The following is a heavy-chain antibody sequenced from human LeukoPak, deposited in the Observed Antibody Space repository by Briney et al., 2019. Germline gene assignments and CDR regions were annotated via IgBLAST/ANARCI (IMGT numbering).Heavy chain of an antibody. V-gene: IGHV4-38-2*02. CDR1: GYSISSGYY. CDR3: ARDSRHSSRGPYFDY. J-gene: IGHJ4*02. CDR2: IYYSGST. Sequence: SETLSLTCTVSGYSISSGYYWGWIRQPPGKGLEWIGSIYYSGSTYYNPSLKSRVTISVDTSKNQFSLKLSSVTAADTAVYYCARDSRHSSRGPYFDYWGQGTLVTVSS. D-gene: IGHD6-13*01.